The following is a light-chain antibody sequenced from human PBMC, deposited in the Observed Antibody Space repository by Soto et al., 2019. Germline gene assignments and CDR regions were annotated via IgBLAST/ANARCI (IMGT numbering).Light chain of an antibody. Sequence: QSALTQPASVSGSPGQSITISCTGTSSDVGGYNYVSWYQQHPGKAPKLMIYEVSNRPSGVSNRFSGSKSGNTASLTISGLQAEDEADYYCSSYTSSSTPIFFGTGTKVTVL. CDR3: SSYTSSSTPIF. CDR1: SSDVGGYNY. V-gene: IGLV2-14*01. J-gene: IGLJ1*01. CDR2: EVS.